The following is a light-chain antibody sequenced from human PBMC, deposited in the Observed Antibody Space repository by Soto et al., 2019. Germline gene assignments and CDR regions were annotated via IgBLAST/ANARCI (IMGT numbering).Light chain of an antibody. Sequence: EIVLTQSPGTLSLSPGERATLSCRASQSVSSSYLAWYQHKPGRAPRLLIYGASIRATGIPDRFSGSGSGPDFTLTISRLEPEDVAVYYCQQYGNSPQTFGQGTKLEIK. J-gene: IGKJ2*01. CDR3: QQYGNSPQT. CDR1: QSVSSSY. CDR2: GAS. V-gene: IGKV3-20*01.